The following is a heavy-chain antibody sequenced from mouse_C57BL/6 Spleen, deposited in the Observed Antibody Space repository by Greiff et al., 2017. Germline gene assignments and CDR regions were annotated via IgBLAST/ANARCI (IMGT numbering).Heavy chain of an antibody. Sequence: LQESGPELVKPGASVKISCKASGYAFSSSWMNWVKQRPGKGLEWIGRIYPGDGDTNYNGKFKGKATLTADKSSSTAYMQLSSLTSEDSAVYFCARESDDYWGQGTTLTVSS. J-gene: IGHJ2*01. V-gene: IGHV1-82*01. CDR3: ARESDDY. CDR2: IYPGDGDT. CDR1: GYAFSSSW.